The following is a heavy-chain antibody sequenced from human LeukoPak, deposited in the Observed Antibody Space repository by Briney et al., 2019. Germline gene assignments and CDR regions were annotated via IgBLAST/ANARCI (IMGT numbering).Heavy chain of an antibody. CDR1: GFTFSSYG. Sequence: GGSLRPSCAASGFTFSSYGMHWVRQAPGKGLEWVAVISYDGSNKYYADSVKGRFTFSRDNSKNTLYLQMNSPRAEDTAVYYCARDMTATIPYPTGHFYYWGQGTLVTVSS. V-gene: IGHV3-30*03. D-gene: IGHD5-12*01. J-gene: IGHJ4*02. CDR3: ARDMTATIPYPTGHFYY. CDR2: ISYDGSNK.